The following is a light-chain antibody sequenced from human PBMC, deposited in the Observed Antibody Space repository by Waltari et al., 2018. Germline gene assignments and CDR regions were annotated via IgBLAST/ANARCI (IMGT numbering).Light chain of an antibody. Sequence: AIQMTQSPSSLSASVGDRVTITCRASEDIRNDLGWYQQKPGKAPRLLIFAASTLQSGVPSRFSGSGSGTDFTLTLSSLQPEDFATYFCLQDYIFPLTFGGGTTVEI. CDR2: AAS. CDR3: LQDYIFPLT. CDR1: EDIRND. J-gene: IGKJ4*01. V-gene: IGKV1-6*01.